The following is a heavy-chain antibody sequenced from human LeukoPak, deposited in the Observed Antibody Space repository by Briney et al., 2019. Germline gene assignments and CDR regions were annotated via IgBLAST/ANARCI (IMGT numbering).Heavy chain of an antibody. CDR1: GGTVSSYD. CDR3: AKGKVGGAAIQYMWFNP. V-gene: IGHV3-23*01. D-gene: IGHD3-16*01. J-gene: IGHJ5*02. CDR2: ESDSGGSP. Sequence: ARTLSRSCAASGGTVSSYDMSWVRQAFGKALLALWAESDSGGSPSYADFVKGRFTICMDSSKKPRYLQMNSLRAEDTPVYYCAKGKVGGAAIQYMWFNPWGQVTLVTVS.